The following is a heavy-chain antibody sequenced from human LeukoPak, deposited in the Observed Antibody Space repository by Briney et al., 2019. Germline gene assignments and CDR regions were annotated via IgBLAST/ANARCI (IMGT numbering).Heavy chain of an antibody. CDR1: GFTFSSYA. CDR2: ISGSGGST. Sequence: GGSLRLSCAASGFTFSSYAMSWVRQAPGKGLEWVSAISGSGGSTYYADSVKGRFTISRDNSKNTLYLQMNSLRAEDTAVYYCAKSPARRMVRGVMSGYFDYWGQGTLVTVSS. D-gene: IGHD3-10*01. J-gene: IGHJ4*02. V-gene: IGHV3-23*01. CDR3: AKSPARRMVRGVMSGYFDY.